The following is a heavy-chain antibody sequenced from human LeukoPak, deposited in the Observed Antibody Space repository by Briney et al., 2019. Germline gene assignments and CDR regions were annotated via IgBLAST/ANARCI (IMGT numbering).Heavy chain of an antibody. CDR3: AREEVGATIVAFDI. D-gene: IGHD1-26*01. V-gene: IGHV3-21*01. CDR1: GFTFSSYS. Sequence: GGSLRLSCAASGFTFSSYSMNWVRQAPGKGLEWVSSISSSSSYIYYADSVKGRFTISRDNAKNSLYLQMNSLRAEDTAVYYCAREEVGATIVAFDIWGQGTMVTVSS. J-gene: IGHJ3*02. CDR2: ISSSSSYI.